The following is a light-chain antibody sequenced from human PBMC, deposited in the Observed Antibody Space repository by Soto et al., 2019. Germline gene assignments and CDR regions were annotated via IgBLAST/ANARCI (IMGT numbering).Light chain of an antibody. CDR3: QESHTNSYT. Sequence: DIQVTQSPSSLSASVGDRVTITCRASQNIGRDLNWFQQKPGKAPKLLIYAASSLQTGVPSRFGGGGSGTDFTLTISSLQPEDFTTYYCQESHTNSYTFGQGTHLGI. J-gene: IGKJ2*01. CDR2: AAS. V-gene: IGKV1-39*01. CDR1: QNIGRD.